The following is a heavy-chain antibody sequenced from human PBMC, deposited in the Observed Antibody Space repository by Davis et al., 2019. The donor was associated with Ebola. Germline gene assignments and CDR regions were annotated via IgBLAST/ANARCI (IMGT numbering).Heavy chain of an antibody. CDR2: INHSGST. J-gene: IGHJ6*02. CDR3: AREWVVPAAIPSYNYYYGMDV. V-gene: IGHV4-39*07. CDR1: GGSIGSGGYY. D-gene: IGHD2-2*02. Sequence: MPSETLSLTCTVSGGSIGSGGYYWSWIRQPPGKGLEWIGEINHSGSTNYNPSLKSRVTISVDTSKNQFSLKLSSVTAADTAVYYCAREWVVPAAIPSYNYYYGMDVWGQGTTVTVSS.